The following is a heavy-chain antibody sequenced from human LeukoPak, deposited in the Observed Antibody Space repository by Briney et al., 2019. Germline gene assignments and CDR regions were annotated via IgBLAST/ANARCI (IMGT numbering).Heavy chain of an antibody. CDR1: GASISSSNYY. CDR3: ARHSSGWYSFEY. J-gene: IGHJ4*02. D-gene: IGHD6-19*01. Sequence: KPSETLSLTCTVSGASISSSNYYWGWIRQPPGKVLEWIGSIYYGGSTYYNPSLKNRVSMSVDTSKDQLSLNLRSVIAADTAVYYCARHSSGWYSFEYWGQGTLVTVFS. CDR2: IYYGGST. V-gene: IGHV4-39*01.